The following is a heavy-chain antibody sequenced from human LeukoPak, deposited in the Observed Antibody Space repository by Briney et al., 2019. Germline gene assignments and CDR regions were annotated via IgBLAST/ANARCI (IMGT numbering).Heavy chain of an antibody. CDR1: GLPFRSNE. CDR2: IVRSGSTI. J-gene: IGHJ4*02. CDR3: ARTYDSSGYYYSYYFDY. Sequence: GGPWGLSCEPSGLPFRSNEMNWVGKAPGKGLRGVSSIVRSGSTIYYADSVKGRFTISRDNAKNSLYLQMNSLRAEDTAVYYCARTYDSSGYYYSYYFDYWGQGTLVTVSS. V-gene: IGHV3-48*03. D-gene: IGHD3-22*01.